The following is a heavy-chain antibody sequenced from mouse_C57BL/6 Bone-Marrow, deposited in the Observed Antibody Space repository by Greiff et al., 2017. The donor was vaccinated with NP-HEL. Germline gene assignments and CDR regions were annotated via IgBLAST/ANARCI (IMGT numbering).Heavy chain of an antibody. V-gene: IGHV1-72*01. J-gene: IGHJ3*01. CDR3: ARGDSSGYEAWFAY. D-gene: IGHD3-2*02. Sequence: QVQLKQPGAELVKPGASVKLSCKASGYTFTSYWMHWVKQRPGRGLEWIGRIDPNSGGTKYNEKFKSKATLTVDKPSSTAYMQLSSLTSEDSAVYYCARGDSSGYEAWFAYWGQGTLVTVSA. CDR2: IDPNSGGT. CDR1: GYTFTSYW.